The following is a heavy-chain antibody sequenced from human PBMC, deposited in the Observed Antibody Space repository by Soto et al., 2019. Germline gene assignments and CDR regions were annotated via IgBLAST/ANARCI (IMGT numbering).Heavy chain of an antibody. CDR3: ARLQYTVVTALDI. CDR1: GVSIGSHF. Sequence: SETLSLTCSVSGVSIGSHFWSRIRQAPGKGPELVGYIYHTVNTNYNPALKSRVTISMDTSENQLSLQLSSVTAADTAVYYCARLQYTVVTALDIWGQGTMVTVSS. CDR2: IYHTVNT. D-gene: IGHD2-15*01. V-gene: IGHV4-59*11. J-gene: IGHJ3*02.